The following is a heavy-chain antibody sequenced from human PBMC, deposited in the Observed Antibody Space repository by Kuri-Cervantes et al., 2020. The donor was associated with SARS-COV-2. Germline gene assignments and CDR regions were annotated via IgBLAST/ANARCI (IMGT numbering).Heavy chain of an antibody. D-gene: IGHD2-2*01. J-gene: IGHJ3*02. CDR2: INAGNGNT. CDR3: ARRDIVVVPAANDAFDI. Sequence: ASVKVSCKASGYTFTSYAMHWVRQAPGQRLDWMGWINAGNGNTKYSQKFQGRVTITRDTSASTAYMELSSLRSEDTAVYYCARRDIVVVPAANDAFDIWGQGTMVTVSS. V-gene: IGHV1-3*01. CDR1: GYTFTSYA.